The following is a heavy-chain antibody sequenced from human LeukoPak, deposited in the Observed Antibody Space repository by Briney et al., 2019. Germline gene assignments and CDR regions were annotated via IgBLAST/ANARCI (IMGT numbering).Heavy chain of an antibody. J-gene: IGHJ3*02. CDR2: ISAYNGNT. CDR3: TRLIQLWSNDAFDI. Sequence: ASVKVSCKASGYTFTGYYMHWVRQAPGQALEWMGWISAYNGNTNYAQKLQRRVTMTTDTSTSTAYMELRSLRSDDTAVYYCTRLIQLWSNDAFDIWGQGTMVTVSS. CDR1: GYTFTGYY. D-gene: IGHD5-18*01. V-gene: IGHV1-18*04.